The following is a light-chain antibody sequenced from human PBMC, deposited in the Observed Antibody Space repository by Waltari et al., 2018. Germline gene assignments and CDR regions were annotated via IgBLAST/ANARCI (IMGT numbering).Light chain of an antibody. CDR1: SSDLGAYNY. V-gene: IGLV2-14*03. J-gene: IGLJ3*02. Sequence: QSALTQPASVSGSPGQSITISCTGTSSDLGAYNYFSWFQHHPGKAPKVVIYDVSGRPSGISNRFSGSKSDNTASLTISGLQAEDEADYYCNSFTSSSTWVFGGGTKLTVL. CDR2: DVS. CDR3: NSFTSSSTWV.